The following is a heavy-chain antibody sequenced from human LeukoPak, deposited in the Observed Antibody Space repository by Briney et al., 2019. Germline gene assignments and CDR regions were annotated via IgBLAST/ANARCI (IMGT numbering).Heavy chain of an antibody. J-gene: IGHJ6*03. D-gene: IGHD2-2*01. CDR3: AGYPEGPVVPAAMGSDYYYYMDV. CDR1: GGTFSSYA. V-gene: IGHV1-69*13. Sequence: SVKVSCKASGGTFSSYAISWVRQAPGQGLEWMGGIIPIFGTANYAQKFQGRVTITADESTSTAYMERSSLRSEDTAVYYCAGYPEGPVVPAAMGSDYYYYMDVWGKGTTVTVSS. CDR2: IIPIFGTA.